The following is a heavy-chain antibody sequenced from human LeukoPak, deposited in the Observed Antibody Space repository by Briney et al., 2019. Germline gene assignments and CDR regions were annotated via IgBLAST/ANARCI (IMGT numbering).Heavy chain of an antibody. D-gene: IGHD3-10*01. V-gene: IGHV1-24*01. CDR1: GYTLTELS. CDR3: ARGNPVGSSEHDY. Sequence: ASVKVSCKVSGYTLTELSMHWVRQAPGKGLEWMGGFDPEDGETFYAQKFQGRVTITRNTSISTAYMELSSLRSEDTAVYYCARGNPVGSSEHDYWGQGILVTVSS. CDR2: FDPEDGET. J-gene: IGHJ4*02.